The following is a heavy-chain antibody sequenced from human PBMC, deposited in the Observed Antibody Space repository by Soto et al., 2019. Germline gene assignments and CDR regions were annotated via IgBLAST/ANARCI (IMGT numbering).Heavy chain of an antibody. CDR1: GFTFSSYG. J-gene: IGHJ6*02. CDR2: ISYDGSNK. CDR3: ANGLVTVRGVIITGSHYFYGMDV. Sequence: GGSLRLSCAASGFTFSSYGMHWVRQAPGKGLEWVAVISYDGSNKYYADSVKGRFTISRDNSKNTLYLQMNSLRAEDTAVYYRANGLVTVRGVIITGSHYFYGMDVWGQGTTVTVSS. V-gene: IGHV3-30*18. D-gene: IGHD3-10*01.